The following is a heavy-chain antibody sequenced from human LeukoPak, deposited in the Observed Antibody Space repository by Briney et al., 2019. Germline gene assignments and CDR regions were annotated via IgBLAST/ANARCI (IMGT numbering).Heavy chain of an antibody. Sequence: GGPLRLSCAASGFTFSSYSMNWVRQAPGKGLEWVSSISSCDDYIYYADSVKGRFTISRDNAKHSLYLQMNSLRAEDTAVYYRARAVRGILGCDYWGQGTLVTVSS. J-gene: IGHJ4*02. CDR3: ARAVRGILGCDY. V-gene: IGHV3-21*01. CDR1: GFTFSSYS. D-gene: IGHD3-10*01. CDR2: ISSCDDYI.